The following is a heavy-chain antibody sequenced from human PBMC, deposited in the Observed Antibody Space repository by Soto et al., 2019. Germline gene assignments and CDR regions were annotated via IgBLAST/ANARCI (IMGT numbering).Heavy chain of an antibody. Sequence: GGSLRLSCAASGFTFSSYSMNWVRQAPGKGLEWVSSISSSSSYIYYADSVKGRFTISRDNAKNSLYLQMNSLRAEDTAVYYCARDGYGDYVYDYWGQGTLVTVSS. CDR1: GFTFSSYS. J-gene: IGHJ4*02. CDR2: ISSSSSYI. D-gene: IGHD4-17*01. CDR3: ARDGYGDYVYDY. V-gene: IGHV3-21*01.